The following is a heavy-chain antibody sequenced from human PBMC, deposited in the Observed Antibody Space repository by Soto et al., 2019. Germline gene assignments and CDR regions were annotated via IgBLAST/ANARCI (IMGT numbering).Heavy chain of an antibody. V-gene: IGHV4-39*01. Sequence: SETLSLTCTVSGGSISSSSYYWGWIRQPPGKGLEWIGSIYYSGSTYYNPSLKSRVTISVDTSKTQFSLKLSSVTAADTAVYYCARYGVLRYFDWLRTPMPALPFDYWGQGTLVTVSS. CDR2: IYYSGST. CDR1: GGSISSSSYY. D-gene: IGHD3-9*01. J-gene: IGHJ4*02. CDR3: ARYGVLRYFDWLRTPMPALPFDY.